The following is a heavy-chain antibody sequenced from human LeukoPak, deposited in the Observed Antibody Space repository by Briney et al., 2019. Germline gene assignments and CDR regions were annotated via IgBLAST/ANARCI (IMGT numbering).Heavy chain of an antibody. Sequence: GGSLRLSCAASGFTFSSYGMHWVRQAPGKGLEWVAFIRYDGSNKYYADSVKGRFTISRDNSKNTLYLQMNSLRAEDTAVYYCAKTRQKQLAPDYWGQGTLVTVSS. D-gene: IGHD6-13*01. CDR2: IRYDGSNK. CDR1: GFTFSSYG. CDR3: AKTRQKQLAPDY. V-gene: IGHV3-30*02. J-gene: IGHJ4*02.